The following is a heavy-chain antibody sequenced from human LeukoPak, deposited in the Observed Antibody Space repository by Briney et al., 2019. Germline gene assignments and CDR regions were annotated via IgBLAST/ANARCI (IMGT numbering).Heavy chain of an antibody. CDR1: GYSFTTYW. CDR2: IDPSDSYT. D-gene: IGHD3-22*01. J-gene: IGHJ3*02. V-gene: IGHV5-10-1*01. CDR3: ARQGGFYDNRGYNDAFDI. Sequence: GEPLKTSRKGSGYSFTTYWISWVRQMPGKGLGGMGRIDPSDSYTNYSPSFQGHVTISVDKSISTAYLQWSSLKASDTAMYYCARQGGFYDNRGYNDAFDIWGQGTVVTVSS.